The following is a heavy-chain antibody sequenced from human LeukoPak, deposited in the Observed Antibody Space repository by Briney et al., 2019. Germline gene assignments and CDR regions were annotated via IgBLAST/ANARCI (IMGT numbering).Heavy chain of an antibody. CDR3: ARGPGASSSSLLLFDY. V-gene: IGHV4-59*12. D-gene: IGHD6-6*01. J-gene: IGHJ4*02. CDR2: IYYSGST. CDR1: GGSISSYY. Sequence: PSETLSLTCTVSGGSISSYYWSWIRQPPGKGLEWIGYIYYSGSTNYNPSLKSRVTISVDRSKNQFSLKLSSVTAADTAVYYCARGPGASSSSLLLFDYWGQGTLVTVSS.